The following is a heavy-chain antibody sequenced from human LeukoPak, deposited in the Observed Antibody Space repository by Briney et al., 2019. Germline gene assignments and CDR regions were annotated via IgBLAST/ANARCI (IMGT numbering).Heavy chain of an antibody. D-gene: IGHD2-2*01. V-gene: IGHV1-2*02. Sequence: GRSLRLSCAASGFTFSGYSMHWVRQAPGQGLEWMGWINPNSGGTNYAQKFQGRVTMTRDTSISTAYMELSRLRSDDTAVYYCARGYCSSTSCAVLEYWGQGTLVTVSS. CDR2: INPNSGGT. CDR3: ARGYCSSTSCAVLEY. J-gene: IGHJ4*02. CDR1: GFTFSGYS.